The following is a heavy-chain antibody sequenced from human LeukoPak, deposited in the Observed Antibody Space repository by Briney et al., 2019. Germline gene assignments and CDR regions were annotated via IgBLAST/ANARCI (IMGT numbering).Heavy chain of an antibody. CDR1: GFTFSSYS. CDR2: ISSSSSYI. J-gene: IGHJ4*02. Sequence: GGSLRLSCAASGFTFSSYSMNWVRQAPGKGLEWVSSISSSSSYIYYADSVKGRFTISRDNAKNSLYLQMSSLRAEDTAVYYCARDQFSGSYTFDYWGQGTLVTVSS. V-gene: IGHV3-21*01. CDR3: ARDQFSGSYTFDY. D-gene: IGHD1-26*01.